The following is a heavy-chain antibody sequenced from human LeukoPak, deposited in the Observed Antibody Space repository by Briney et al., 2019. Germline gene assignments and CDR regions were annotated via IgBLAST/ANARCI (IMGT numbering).Heavy chain of an antibody. CDR2: ISSSSGYI. CDR3: ARDSSSYYFDY. Sequence: GGSLRPSCAASGFTFSSYSMNWVRQAPGKGLEWVSSISSSSGYIYYADSVTGRFTISRDNAKNSLYLQMNSLRAEDTAVYYCARDSSSYYFDYWGQGTLVTVSS. J-gene: IGHJ4*02. CDR1: GFTFSSYS. D-gene: IGHD6-6*01. V-gene: IGHV3-21*01.